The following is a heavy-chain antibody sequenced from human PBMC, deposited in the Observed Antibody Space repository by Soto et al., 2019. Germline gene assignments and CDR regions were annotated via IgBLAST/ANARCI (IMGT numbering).Heavy chain of an antibody. D-gene: IGHD2-21*01. CDR1: GYTFTNND. J-gene: IGHJ4*02. CDR3: VRAPLDYYSADYFDN. CDR2: MNPYSGNT. Sequence: ASVKVSCKASGYTFTNNDINWVRQSAVQGLEWMGWMNPYSGNTGYARNFHGRVTMTRDNSITTAYMELSSLRSEDTAVYYCVRAPLDYYSADYFDNWGQGTLVTVSS. V-gene: IGHV1-8*01.